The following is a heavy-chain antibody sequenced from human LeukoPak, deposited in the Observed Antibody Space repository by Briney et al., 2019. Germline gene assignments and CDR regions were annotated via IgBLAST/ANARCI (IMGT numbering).Heavy chain of an antibody. CDR3: ARDRSRSSSSPPDIEYYYHYMDV. CDR2: INQDGSDK. CDR1: GFSFSSYW. D-gene: IGHD6-6*01. Sequence: GGSLRLSCAASGFSFSSYWMSWVRQAPGKGLEWVANINQDGSDKYYVDSVKGRFTISRDNAKNSLYLQMHSLRDEDTGVYYCARDRSRSSSSPPDIEYYYHYMDVWGRGTTVTVSS. V-gene: IGHV3-7*01. J-gene: IGHJ6*03.